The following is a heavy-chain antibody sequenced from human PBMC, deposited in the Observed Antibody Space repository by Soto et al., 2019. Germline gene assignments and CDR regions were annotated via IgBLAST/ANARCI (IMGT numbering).Heavy chain of an antibody. J-gene: IGHJ6*02. Sequence: GASVKVSCKASGGTFSSYTISWVRQAPGQGLEWMGRIIPILGIANYAQKFQGRVTITADKSTSTAYMELSSLRSEDTAVYYCARGMAYTDSYYYGMDVWGQGTTVTVSS. D-gene: IGHD2-2*02. CDR2: IIPILGIA. CDR3: ARGMAYTDSYYYGMDV. CDR1: GGTFSSYT. V-gene: IGHV1-69*02.